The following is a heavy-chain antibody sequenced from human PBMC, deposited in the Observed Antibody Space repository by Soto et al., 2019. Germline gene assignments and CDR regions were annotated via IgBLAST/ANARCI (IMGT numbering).Heavy chain of an antibody. CDR3: ARGPYYYYYMDV. V-gene: IGHV1-69*13. CDR2: IIPIFGTA. CDR1: GGTFSSYA. J-gene: IGHJ6*03. Sequence: SVKVSCKASGGTFSSYASRWVRQAPGQGLEWMGGIIPIFGTANYAQKFQGRVTITADESTSTAYMELSSLRSEDTAVYYCARGPYYYYYMDVWGKGTTVTVSS.